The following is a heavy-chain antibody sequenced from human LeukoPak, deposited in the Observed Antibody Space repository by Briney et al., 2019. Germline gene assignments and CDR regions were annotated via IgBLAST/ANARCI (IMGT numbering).Heavy chain of an antibody. V-gene: IGHV1-2*06. CDR1: GYTFTGYY. D-gene: IGHD5-18*01. CDR2: INPNSGGT. J-gene: IGHJ3*02. Sequence: ASVKVSCKASGYTFTGYYMHWVRQAPGQGLEWMGRINPNSGGTNYAQKFQGRVTMTRDTSISTAYMELSSLRSEDTAVYYCARAGYSYAENVFDIWGQGTLVTVSS. CDR3: ARAGYSYAENVFDI.